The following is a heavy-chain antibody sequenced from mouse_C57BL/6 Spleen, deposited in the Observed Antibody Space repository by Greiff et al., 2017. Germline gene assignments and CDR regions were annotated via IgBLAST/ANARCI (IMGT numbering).Heavy chain of an antibody. CDR1: GYTFTSYW. Sequence: QVQLKQPGAELVRPGSSVKLSCKASGYTFTSYWMHWVKQRPIQGLEWIGNIDPSDSETHYNQKFKDKATLTVDKSSSTAYMQLSSLTSEDSAVYYCASLYGSSYYWGQGTTLTVSS. V-gene: IGHV1-52*01. D-gene: IGHD1-1*01. J-gene: IGHJ2*01. CDR3: ASLYGSSYY. CDR2: IDPSDSET.